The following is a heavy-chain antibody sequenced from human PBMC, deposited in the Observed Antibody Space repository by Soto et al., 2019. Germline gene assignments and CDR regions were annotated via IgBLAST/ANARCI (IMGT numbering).Heavy chain of an antibody. CDR1: GGSISSSSYY. D-gene: IGHD3-3*01. CDR2: IYYSGST. J-gene: IGHJ4*02. CDR3: ARLFPRFWSGPLDY. V-gene: IGHV4-39*01. Sequence: QLQLQESGPGLVKPSETLSLTCTVSGGSISSSSYYWGWIRQPPGKGLEWIGSIYYSGSTYYNPSLKSRVTISVDTSKNQFSLKLSSVTAADTAVYYCARLFPRFWSGPLDYWGQGTLVTVSS.